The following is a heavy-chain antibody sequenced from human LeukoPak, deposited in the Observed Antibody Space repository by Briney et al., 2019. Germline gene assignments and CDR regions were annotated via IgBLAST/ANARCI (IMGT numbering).Heavy chain of an antibody. J-gene: IGHJ4*02. D-gene: IGHD5-18*01. V-gene: IGHV3-11*01. CDR3: ARDAPDTAMIDY. CDR2: ISSSGSTI. CDR1: GGSISSYY. Sequence: LSLTCTVSGGSISSYYWSWIRQAPGKGLEWVSYISSSGSTIYYADSVKGRFTISRDNAKNSLYLQMNSLRAEDTAVYYCARDAPDTAMIDYWGQGTLVTVSS.